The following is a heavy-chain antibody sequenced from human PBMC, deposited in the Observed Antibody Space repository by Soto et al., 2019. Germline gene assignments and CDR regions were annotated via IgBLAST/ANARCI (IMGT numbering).Heavy chain of an antibody. D-gene: IGHD3-10*01. V-gene: IGHV1-3*01. CDR2: LNAGNGKT. CDR3: ARDRYSGSGSYNYFDN. J-gene: IGHJ4*02. Sequence: QVQLVQSGAEVMKPGASVKVSCKTSGYTFTKYAMHWVRQAPGQRLEWMGCLNAGNGKTKYSQKFEGRVTITRDTSASTAYMELSSLRSEDTAVYYCARDRYSGSGSYNYFDNWGQGTLVTVSS. CDR1: GYTFTKYA.